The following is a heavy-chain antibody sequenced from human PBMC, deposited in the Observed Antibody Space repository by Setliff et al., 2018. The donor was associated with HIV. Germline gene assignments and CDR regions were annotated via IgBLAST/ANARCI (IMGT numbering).Heavy chain of an antibody. CDR2: INPSSGST. CDR1: GYTFTSYY. Sequence: ASVKVSCKASGYTFTSYYMHWVRQAPGQGLEWMGIINPSSGSTTYAQKFQGRVTMTRDTSTSTVYMELSSLRSEDTAVYYCARHRDYGPHYYYYMDVWGKGTTVTVSS. D-gene: IGHD4-17*01. J-gene: IGHJ6*03. V-gene: IGHV1-46*01. CDR3: ARHRDYGPHYYYYMDV.